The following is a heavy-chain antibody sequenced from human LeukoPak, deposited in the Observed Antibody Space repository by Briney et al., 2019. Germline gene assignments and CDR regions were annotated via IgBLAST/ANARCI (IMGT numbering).Heavy chain of an antibody. CDR1: GGSFSGYY. J-gene: IGHJ3*02. V-gene: IGHV4-34*01. CDR3: ARRGNWNYRGDAFDI. D-gene: IGHD1-7*01. CDR2: INHSGST. Sequence: SETLSLTCAVYGGSFSGYYWSWIRQPPGKGLEWIGEINHSGSTNYNPSLKSRVTISVDTSKNQFSLKLSSVTAADTAVYYCARRGNWNYRGDAFDIWGQGTMVTVSS.